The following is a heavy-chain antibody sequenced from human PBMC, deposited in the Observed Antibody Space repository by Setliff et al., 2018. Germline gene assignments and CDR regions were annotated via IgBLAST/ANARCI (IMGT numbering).Heavy chain of an antibody. Sequence: TLSLTCSVSGGSISSGSYYWGWIRQSPGKGLEWIGSMYYSGSTYYNPSLKGRVTLSVDTTKDQFSLKLTSMTAADTAVYFCARHLLVQGTYHFDYWGQGSPVTVSS. D-gene: IGHD3-10*01. V-gene: IGHV4-39*01. CDR2: MYYSGST. CDR3: ARHLLVQGTYHFDY. CDR1: GGSISSGSYY. J-gene: IGHJ4*02.